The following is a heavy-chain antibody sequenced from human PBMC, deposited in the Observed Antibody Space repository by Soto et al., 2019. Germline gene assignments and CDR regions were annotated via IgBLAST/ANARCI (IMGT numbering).Heavy chain of an antibody. CDR3: AKHDSSGRPGLSDY. CDR2: ISYNGSNK. Sequence: QVQLVESGGGVVQPGRSLRLSCAASGFTFSSYGMHWVRQAPGKGLEWVAVISYNGSNKYYADSVKGRFTISRDNSKNTLYLQMNSLRAEDTAVDYCAKHDSSGRPGLSDYWGQGTLVTVSS. CDR1: GFTFSSYG. J-gene: IGHJ4*02. V-gene: IGHV3-30*18. D-gene: IGHD3-22*01.